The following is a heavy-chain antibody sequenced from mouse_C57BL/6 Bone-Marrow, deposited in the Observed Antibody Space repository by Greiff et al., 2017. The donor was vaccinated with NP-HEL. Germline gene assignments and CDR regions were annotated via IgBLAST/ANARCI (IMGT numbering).Heavy chain of an antibody. J-gene: IGHJ1*03. Sequence: EVKLMESGPGMVKPSQSLSLTCTVTGYSITSGYDWHWIRHFPGNKLEWMGYISYSGSTNYNPSLKSRISITHDTSKNHFFLKLNSVTTEDTATYYCARADYDYDGWYFDVWGTGTTVTVSS. CDR1: GYSITSGYD. CDR3: ARADYDYDGWYFDV. V-gene: IGHV3-1*01. D-gene: IGHD2-4*01. CDR2: ISYSGST.